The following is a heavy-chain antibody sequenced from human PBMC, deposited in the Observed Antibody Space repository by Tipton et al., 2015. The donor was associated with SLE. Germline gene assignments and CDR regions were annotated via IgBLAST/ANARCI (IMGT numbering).Heavy chain of an antibody. CDR3: ARGSDGEYVRYFDV. V-gene: IGHV4-4*07. Sequence: TLSLTCHVSGGSISSYYWSWIRQSAGRGLEWIGRIYSSGDRAYNPSLRSRVTMSIDASQNRVSLRLKSVSAADTAVYYCARGSDGEYVRYFDVWGPGTLVTVSS. CDR2: IYSSGDR. J-gene: IGHJ2*01. D-gene: IGHD4-17*01. CDR1: GGSISSYY.